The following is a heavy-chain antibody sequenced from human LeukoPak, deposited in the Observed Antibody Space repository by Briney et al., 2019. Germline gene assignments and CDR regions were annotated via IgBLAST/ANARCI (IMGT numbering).Heavy chain of an antibody. CDR3: ARDSVPINYDSSGYDY. D-gene: IGHD3-22*01. J-gene: IGHJ4*02. V-gene: IGHV3-7*01. CDR1: GFTFSSYW. Sequence: PGGSLRLSRAASGFTFSSYWMSWVRQAPGKGLEWVANIKQDGSEKYYVDSVKGRFTISRDNAKNSLYLQMNSLRAEDTAVYYCARDSVPINYDSSGYDYWGQGTLVTVSS. CDR2: IKQDGSEK.